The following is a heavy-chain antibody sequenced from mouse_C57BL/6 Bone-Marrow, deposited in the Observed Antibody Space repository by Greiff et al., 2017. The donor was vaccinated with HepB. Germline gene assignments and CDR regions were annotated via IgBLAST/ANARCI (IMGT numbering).Heavy chain of an antibody. J-gene: IGHJ3*01. CDR1: GFTFSDYG. V-gene: IGHV5-17*01. CDR3: ATPAWFAC. Sequence: EVKLVESGGGLVKPGGSLKLSCAASGFTFSDYGMHWVRQAPEKGLEWVAYISSGSSTIYYADTVKGRFTISRDNAKNTLFLQMTSLRSEDTAMYYCATPAWFACWGQGTLVTVSA. CDR2: ISSGSSTI.